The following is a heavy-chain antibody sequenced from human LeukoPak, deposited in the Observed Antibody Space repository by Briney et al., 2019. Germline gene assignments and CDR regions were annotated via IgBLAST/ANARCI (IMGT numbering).Heavy chain of an antibody. V-gene: IGHV3-30*02. CDR2: IRYDGSNK. J-gene: IGHJ6*03. CDR1: GFTFSSYG. CDR3: AKDSQKQWLFHYYYYMDV. Sequence: PGGSLRLSCAASGFTFSSYGMHWVRQAPGKGLEWVAFIRYDGSNKYYADSVKGRFTISRDNSKNTLYLQMNSLRAEDTAVYYCAKDSQKQWLFHYYYYMDVWGKGTTVTVSS. D-gene: IGHD6-19*01.